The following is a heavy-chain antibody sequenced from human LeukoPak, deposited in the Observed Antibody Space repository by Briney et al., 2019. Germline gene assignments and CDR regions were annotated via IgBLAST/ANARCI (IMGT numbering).Heavy chain of an antibody. V-gene: IGHV4-61*02. CDR3: ARDARDGGNSDYFDY. CDR2: IYTSGST. D-gene: IGHD4-23*01. Sequence: SETLSLTCTVSGGSISSGSYYWSWIRQPAGKGLEWIGRIYTSGSTNYNPSLKSRVAISVGTSKNQFSLKLSSVTAADTAVYYCARDARDGGNSDYFDYWGQGTLVTVSS. J-gene: IGHJ4*02. CDR1: GGSISSGSYY.